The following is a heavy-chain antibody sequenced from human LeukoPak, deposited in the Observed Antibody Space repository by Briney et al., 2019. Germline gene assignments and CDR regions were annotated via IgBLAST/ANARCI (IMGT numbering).Heavy chain of an antibody. CDR2: IYTSGST. V-gene: IGHV4-4*09. CDR3: ARTRLRAAADYYFDY. D-gene: IGHD6-13*01. Sequence: SETLSLTCTVSGGSISSYYWSWIRQPPGEGLEWIGYIYTSGSTNYNPSLKSRVTISVDTSKNQFSLKLSCVTAADTAVYYCARTRLRAAADYYFDYWGQGTLVTVSS. J-gene: IGHJ4*02. CDR1: GGSISSYY.